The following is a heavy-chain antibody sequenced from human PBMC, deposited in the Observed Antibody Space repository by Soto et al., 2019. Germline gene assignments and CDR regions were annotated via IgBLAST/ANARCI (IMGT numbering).Heavy chain of an antibody. J-gene: IGHJ4*02. CDR1: GGSISSYY. Sequence: SETLSLTCTVSGGSISSYYWSWIRQPPGKGLEWIGYIYYSGSTNYNPSLKSRVTISVDTSKNQFSLMLSSVTAADTAVYYCARTQLGREWNYFDYWGQGTLVTVS. D-gene: IGHD6-6*01. CDR3: ARTQLGREWNYFDY. CDR2: IYYSGST. V-gene: IGHV4-59*01.